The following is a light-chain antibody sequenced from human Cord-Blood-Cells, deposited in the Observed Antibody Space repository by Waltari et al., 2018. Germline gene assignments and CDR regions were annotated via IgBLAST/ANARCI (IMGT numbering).Light chain of an antibody. CDR2: KAS. J-gene: IGKJ1*01. CDR1: QSISSW. V-gene: IGKV1-5*03. CDR3: QQYNSAWT. Sequence: DIQMTQSPSPLSASVGARVTITCRASQSISSWLAWYQQKPGKAPKLLIYKASSLESGVPSRFSGSGSGTEFTLTISSLQPDDFATYYCQQYNSAWTFGQGTKVEIK.